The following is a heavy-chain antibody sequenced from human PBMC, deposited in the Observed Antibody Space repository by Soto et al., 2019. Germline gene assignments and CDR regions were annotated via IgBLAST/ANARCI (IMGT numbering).Heavy chain of an antibody. CDR3: ASLALLQGGTYYYYYGMDV. D-gene: IGHD2-15*01. Sequence: SETLSLTCTVSGGSISSSSYYWGWIRQPPGKGLEWIGSIYYSGSTYYNPSLKSRVTISVDTSKNQFSLKLSSVTAADTAVYYCASLALLQGGTYYYYYGMDVWGQGTTVT. V-gene: IGHV4-39*01. J-gene: IGHJ6*01. CDR1: GGSISSSSYY. CDR2: IYYSGST.